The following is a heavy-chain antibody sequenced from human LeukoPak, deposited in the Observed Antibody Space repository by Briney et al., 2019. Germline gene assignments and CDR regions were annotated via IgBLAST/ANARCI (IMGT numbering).Heavy chain of an antibody. CDR3: ARACSSTSCHPHPRYYYYYGMDV. D-gene: IGHD2-2*01. CDR1: GFTFSSYE. J-gene: IGHJ6*02. CDR2: ISSSGSAI. Sequence: GGSLRLSCAASGFTFSSYEMNWVRQAPGKGLEWVSYISSSGSAIYYADSVKGRFPICRQNARNSLYVQMNSLRADDTAVYYCARACSSTSCHPHPRYYYYYGMDVWGQGTTVTVSS. V-gene: IGHV3-48*03.